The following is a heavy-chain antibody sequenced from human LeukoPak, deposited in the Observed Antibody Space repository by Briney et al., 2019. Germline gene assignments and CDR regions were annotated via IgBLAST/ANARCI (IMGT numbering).Heavy chain of an antibody. Sequence: PGGSLRLSCAASEFSVGSNHMTWVRQAPGKGLEWVSLIYSGGSTYYADSVKGRFTISRDNSKNTLYLQMNSLKTEDTAVYYCTTTYYYDSSGYLRAFDIWGQGTMVTVSS. CDR3: TTTYYYDSSGYLRAFDI. CDR1: EFSVGSNH. CDR2: IYSGGST. D-gene: IGHD3-22*01. J-gene: IGHJ3*02. V-gene: IGHV3-66*01.